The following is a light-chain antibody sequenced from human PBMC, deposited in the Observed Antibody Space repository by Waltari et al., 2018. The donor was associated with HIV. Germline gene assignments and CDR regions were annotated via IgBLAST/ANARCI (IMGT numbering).Light chain of an antibody. J-gene: IGLJ1*01. CDR3: VSFTSGRLNV. Sequence: QSALTQPASVSGSPGQSITISCTGTSSDVGSYEYVSWYQQHPGKVPKLLIYDVYNRPSRISNRFSGSKSGNTASLTISGLQAEDEAAYYCVSFTSGRLNVFGTGTKVTVL. CDR2: DVY. CDR1: SSDVGSYEY. V-gene: IGLV2-14*03.